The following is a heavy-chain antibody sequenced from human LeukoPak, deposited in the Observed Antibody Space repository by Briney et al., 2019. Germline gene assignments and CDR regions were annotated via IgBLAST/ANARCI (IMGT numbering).Heavy chain of an antibody. D-gene: IGHD5-18*01. CDR3: ASTFRGYSYGRIDY. J-gene: IGHJ4*02. CDR2: IYQSGST. V-gene: IGHV4-30-2*01. Sequence: PAPSLSLTRTVAGPSISSGGYYWGRIQQPPGKGLEWFGYIYQSGSTYYTPSLKSRVTISVHRSKNQFSLKLSSVTAADTAVYYCASTFRGYSYGRIDYWGQGTLVTVSS. CDR1: GPSISSGGYY.